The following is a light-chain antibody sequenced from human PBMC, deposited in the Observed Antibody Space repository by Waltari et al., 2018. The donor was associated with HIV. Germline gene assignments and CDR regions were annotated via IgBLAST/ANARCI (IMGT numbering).Light chain of an antibody. V-gene: IGKV3-20*01. CDR3: HQYGTSPQT. CDR1: QTVTSNY. CDR2: GAS. J-gene: IGKJ2*01. Sequence: ELVLTQSTRTLSLSPGERATLSCRASQTVTSNYLAWYQMKPGQPPRLLVYGASIRATGVPDKFSGSGSGTDFTLTIGRLEPEDFAIYYCHQYGTSPQTFGQGSKVEIK.